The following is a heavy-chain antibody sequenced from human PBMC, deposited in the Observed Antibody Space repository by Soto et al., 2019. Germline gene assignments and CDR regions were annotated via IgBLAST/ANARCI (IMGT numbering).Heavy chain of an antibody. CDR3: ATDYIWGSYRYTPYFDY. Sequence: VKVSCKASGYTFTSYAMHWVRQAPGQRLEWMGWINAGNGNTKYSQKFQGRVTITRDTSASTAYMELSSLRSEDTAVYYCATDYIWGSYRYTPYFDYWGQGTLVTVSS. D-gene: IGHD3-16*02. CDR1: GYTFTSYA. V-gene: IGHV1-3*01. J-gene: IGHJ4*02. CDR2: INAGNGNT.